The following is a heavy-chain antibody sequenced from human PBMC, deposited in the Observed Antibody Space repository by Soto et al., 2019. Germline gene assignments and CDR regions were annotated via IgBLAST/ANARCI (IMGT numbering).Heavy chain of an antibody. CDR1: GYTFTAYY. D-gene: IGHD2-15*01. CDR2: FNPNSGGA. CDR3: ARDSDAATSWFVY. V-gene: IGHV1-2*02. Sequence: ASVKVSCKASGYTFTAYYIHWVRRAPGQGLEWMGWFNPNSGGANYAQSFQGRVTLTRDTFISTVYMELSGLTSDDTAVYFCARDSDAATSWFVYWGHGTPVTVYS. J-gene: IGHJ5*01.